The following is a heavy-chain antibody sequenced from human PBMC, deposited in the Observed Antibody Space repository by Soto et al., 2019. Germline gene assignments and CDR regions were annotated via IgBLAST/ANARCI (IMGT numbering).Heavy chain of an antibody. CDR3: ARPSGSYLYYFDY. D-gene: IGHD1-26*01. V-gene: IGHV4-39*01. CDR2: IYYSGST. J-gene: IGHJ4*02. Sequence: SETLSLTCTVSGGSIISFSYYWVLIRQPPGKGLEWIGSIYYSGSTYYNPSLKSRVTISVDTSKNQFSLKLSSVTAADTAVYYCARPSGSYLYYFDYWGQGTPVTVSS. CDR1: GGSIISFSYY.